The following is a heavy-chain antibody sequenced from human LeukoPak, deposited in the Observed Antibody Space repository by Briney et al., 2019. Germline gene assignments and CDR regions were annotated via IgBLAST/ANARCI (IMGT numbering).Heavy chain of an antibody. CDR3: ARGRYGSYTPDFDF. D-gene: IGHD6-13*01. V-gene: IGHV3-30*04. CDR1: GFTFSTYS. J-gene: IGHJ4*02. Sequence: GKSLRLSCAASGFTFSTYSMHWVRQAPGKGLEWVAVISYDGSSKYYADSVRGRFTISRDNSKNTLYLQMNSLRDEDTAVYYCARGRYGSYTPDFDFWGQGTLVTVSS. CDR2: ISYDGSSK.